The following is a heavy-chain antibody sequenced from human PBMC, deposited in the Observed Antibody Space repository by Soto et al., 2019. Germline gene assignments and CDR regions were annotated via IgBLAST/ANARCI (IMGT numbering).Heavy chain of an antibody. V-gene: IGHV3-30*18. CDR3: AKDHNGGNSNWLSPDPHGY. D-gene: IGHD2-21*02. Sequence: GGSLRLSCAASGFTFSSYGMHWVRQAPGKGLEWVAVISYDGSNKYYADSVKGRFTIYRDNSKNTLYLQMNSLRAEDTAVYYCAKDHNGGNSNWLSPDPHGYWGQGTLVTVSS. J-gene: IGHJ4*02. CDR2: ISYDGSNK. CDR1: GFTFSSYG.